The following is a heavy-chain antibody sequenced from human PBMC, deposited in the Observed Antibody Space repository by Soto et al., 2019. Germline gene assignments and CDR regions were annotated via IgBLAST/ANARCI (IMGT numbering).Heavy chain of an antibody. CDR3: ARGKLHIVVVPAAIDY. D-gene: IGHD2-2*02. CDR2: INTDGSTT. Sequence: EVQLVESGGGLVQPGGSLRLSCAASGFTFSSYWMHWVRQTPGKGLEWVSRINTDGSTTNYADSVKGRFTISRDNAKNTLYLQMNGMRVEDTAVFYCARGKLHIVVVPAAIDYWGQGTQVTVS. J-gene: IGHJ4*02. V-gene: IGHV3-74*01. CDR1: GFTFSSYW.